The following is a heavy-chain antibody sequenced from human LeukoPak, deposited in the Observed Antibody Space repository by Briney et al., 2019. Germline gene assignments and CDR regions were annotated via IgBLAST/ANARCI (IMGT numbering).Heavy chain of an antibody. D-gene: IGHD6-13*01. V-gene: IGHV3-23*01. CDR2: ISGSGGST. J-gene: IGHJ3*02. Sequence: GGSLRLSCAASGFTFSSYAMSWVRQAPGKGLEWVSAISGSGGSTYYADSVKGRFTISRDNSKNTLYLQMNSLRAEDTAVYYCAKAQGARSRIAAAGPSLLDAFDIWGQGTMVTVSS. CDR1: GFTFSSYA. CDR3: AKAQGARSRIAAAGPSLLDAFDI.